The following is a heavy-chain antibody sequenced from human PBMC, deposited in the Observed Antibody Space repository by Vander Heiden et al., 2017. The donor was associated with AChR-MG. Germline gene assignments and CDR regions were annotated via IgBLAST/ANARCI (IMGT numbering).Heavy chain of an antibody. CDR3: AKDISEGSGWYGYVFQH. CDR1: GFTFDDYA. J-gene: IGHJ1*01. D-gene: IGHD6-19*01. CDR2: ISWNSGSI. Sequence: EVQLVESGGGLVQPGRSLRLSCAASGFTFDDYAMHGVRQAPGKGREGVSGISWNSGSIGYADSVKGRFTISRDNAKNSLYLQRNSLRAEDTALYYCAKDISEGSGWYGYVFQHWGQGTLVTVSS. V-gene: IGHV3-9*01.